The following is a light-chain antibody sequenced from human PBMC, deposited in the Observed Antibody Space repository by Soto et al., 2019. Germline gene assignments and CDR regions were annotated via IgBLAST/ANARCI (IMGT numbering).Light chain of an antibody. CDR1: QSISTW. V-gene: IGKV1-5*03. CDR2: KAS. J-gene: IGKJ5*01. CDR3: QQLNTLPFT. Sequence: DIKMNQSPSTLSASVGDRVTITCRASQSISTWLAWYQQKPGKAPKLLIYKASGLESGVPSRFSGSGSGTEFTLTISGLLPEDFATYHCQQLNTLPFTFGQGTRLEIK.